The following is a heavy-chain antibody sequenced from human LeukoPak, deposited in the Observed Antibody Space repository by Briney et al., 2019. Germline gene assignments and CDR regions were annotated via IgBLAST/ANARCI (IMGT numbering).Heavy chain of an antibody. CDR1: GGSISSYY. D-gene: IGHD2-15*01. CDR2: IYYSGST. CDR3: AREVGYCSGGSCYSYFDY. J-gene: IGHJ4*02. Sequence: PSETLSLTCAVSGGSISSYYWSWIRQPPGKGLEWIGYIYYSGSTNYDASLTNRVTISVDTSKNQFSLKLSSVTAADTAVYYCAREVGYCSGGSCYSYFDYWGQGTLVTVSS. V-gene: IGHV4-59*01.